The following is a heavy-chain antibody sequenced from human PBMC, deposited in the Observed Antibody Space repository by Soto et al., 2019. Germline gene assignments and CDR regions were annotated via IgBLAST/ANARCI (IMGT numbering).Heavy chain of an antibody. J-gene: IGHJ4*02. CDR1: GFTFGSYG. CDR3: ARESTDYCSDY. Sequence: QVQLVESGGGVVQPGRSVRLSCAASGFTFGSYGMHWVRQAPGKGLEWVAAIWYDGSNKYYADSVKGRFAVSRDNSKNTLYLQMNSLRAEDTAVYYCARESTDYCSDYWGQGTLVTVSS. V-gene: IGHV3-33*01. D-gene: IGHD2-21*02. CDR2: IWYDGSNK.